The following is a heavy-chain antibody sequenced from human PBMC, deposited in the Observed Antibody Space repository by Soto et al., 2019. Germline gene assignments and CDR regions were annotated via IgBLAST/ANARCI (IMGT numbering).Heavy chain of an antibody. V-gene: IGHV3-33*01. Sequence: PGGSLRLSCAASGFTFSSYGMHWVRQAPGKGLEWVAVIWYDGSNKYYADSVKGRFTISRDNSKNTLYLQMNSLRAEDTAVYYCAREYIVMVVAATPGHGMDVWGQGTTVTVSS. D-gene: IGHD2-15*01. CDR1: GFTFSSYG. CDR3: AREYIVMVVAATPGHGMDV. J-gene: IGHJ6*02. CDR2: IWYDGSNK.